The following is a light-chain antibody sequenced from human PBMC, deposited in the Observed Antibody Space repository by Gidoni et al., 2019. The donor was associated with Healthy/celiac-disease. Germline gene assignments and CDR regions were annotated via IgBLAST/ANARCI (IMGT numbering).Light chain of an antibody. CDR2: GAS. V-gene: IGKV3-20*01. CDR3: QQYGSSPPWT. Sequence: IVLTQSPGTLSLSPGERATLACRASQSVSSRYLARNQQKPGHAPRLLIYGASIRATGIPDLFSGSGSGTDFTLTISRLEPEAFAVYYCQQYGSSPPWTFGQGPKVEI. CDR1: QSVSSRY. J-gene: IGKJ1*01.